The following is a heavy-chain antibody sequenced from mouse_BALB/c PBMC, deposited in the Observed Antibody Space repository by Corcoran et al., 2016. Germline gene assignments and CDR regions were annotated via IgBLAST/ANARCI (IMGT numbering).Heavy chain of an antibody. CDR2: IDPANGNT. CDR3: ANWDWYFDV. V-gene: IGHV14-3*02. CDR1: GFNSKDTY. J-gene: IGHJ1*01. Sequence: EVQLQQSGADLVKPGASVKLSCTASGFNSKDTYMHGVKQSPEQGLEWIGRIDPANGNTKYDPKFQGKATITADTSSNTAYLQLSSLTSEDTAVYYCANWDWYFDVWGAGTTVTVSS. D-gene: IGHD4-1*01.